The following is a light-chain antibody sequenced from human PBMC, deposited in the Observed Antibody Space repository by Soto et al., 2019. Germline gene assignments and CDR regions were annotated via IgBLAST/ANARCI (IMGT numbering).Light chain of an antibody. CDR2: TAS. J-gene: IGKJ2*01. V-gene: IGKV1-5*03. CDR3: QQFRYYST. Sequence: DIQMTQSPSTLSASVGDRVTITCRASQSISSFLVWYQQKPGRAPKLLIYTASTLESGVPSRFSGSGSETEFTLTISGLQPDDFATYYCQQFRYYSTFGQGTRLEIK. CDR1: QSISSF.